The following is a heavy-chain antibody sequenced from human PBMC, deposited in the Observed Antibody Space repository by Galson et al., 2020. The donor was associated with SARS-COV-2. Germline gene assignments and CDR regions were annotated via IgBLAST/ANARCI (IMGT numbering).Heavy chain of an antibody. Sequence: GGSLRLSCAASGFTFSSYAMHWVRQAPGKGLEWVAVISYDGSNKYYADSVKGRFTISRDNSKNTLYLQMNSLRAEDTAVYYCAREGLYYDFWSGYFDTKYYYYYYMDVWGKGTTVTVSS. J-gene: IGHJ6*03. CDR1: GFTFSSYA. CDR2: ISYDGSNK. V-gene: IGHV3-30*04. D-gene: IGHD3-3*01. CDR3: AREGLYYDFWSGYFDTKYYYYYYMDV.